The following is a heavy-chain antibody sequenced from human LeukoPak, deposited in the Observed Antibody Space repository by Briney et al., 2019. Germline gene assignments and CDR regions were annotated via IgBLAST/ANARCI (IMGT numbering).Heavy chain of an antibody. D-gene: IGHD3-22*01. Sequence: GGSLRLSCAASGFTFDDYGMSWVRQAPGKGLEWVSGINWNGGSTGYADSVKGRFTISRDNAKNSLYLQMNSLRAEDTALYYCARVDDSSGHDAFGIWGQGTMVTVSS. CDR2: INWNGGST. CDR3: ARVDDSSGHDAFGI. J-gene: IGHJ3*02. CDR1: GFTFDDYG. V-gene: IGHV3-20*04.